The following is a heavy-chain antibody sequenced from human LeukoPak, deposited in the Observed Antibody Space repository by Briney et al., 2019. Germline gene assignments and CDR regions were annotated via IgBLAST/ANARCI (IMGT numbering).Heavy chain of an antibody. CDR1: GFTFSSYA. Sequence: GGSLRLSCAASGFTFSSYAMSWVRHAPGKGLEGVSAISGSGCSRYYADSVKGRVTISRDNSKNTLYLQMNSLRPEDTAVYYCPKGNPRIAASRFQYFDYWGQGTLVTVSS. CDR2: ISGSGCSR. D-gene: IGHD6-13*01. V-gene: IGHV3-23*01. CDR3: PKGNPRIAASRFQYFDY. J-gene: IGHJ4*02.